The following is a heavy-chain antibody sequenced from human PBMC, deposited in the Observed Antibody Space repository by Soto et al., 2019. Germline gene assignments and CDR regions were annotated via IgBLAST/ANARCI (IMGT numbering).Heavy chain of an antibody. CDR1: VFSFSLYG. J-gene: IGHJ6*02. D-gene: IGHD3-9*01. Sequence: PRGSLRLSCSASVFSFSLYGMQWFRQAPGKGLEWVAIIWYDGSNKYYADSVKGRFTISRDNSKNTLYLQMNSLRAEDTAVYHCARSPYTTGYHYGMDVWGQGTTVTVSS. CDR2: IWYDGSNK. CDR3: ARSPYTTGYHYGMDV. V-gene: IGHV3-33*01.